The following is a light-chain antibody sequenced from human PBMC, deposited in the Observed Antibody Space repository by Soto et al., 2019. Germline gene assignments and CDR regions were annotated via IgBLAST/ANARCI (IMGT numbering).Light chain of an antibody. Sequence: EIVLTQSPATLSLSPGERATLSGRASQSVSSYLAWYQQKPGQAPRLLIYDASNRATGIPARFSGSGSGTEFTLTISSLQSEDFAVYYCQQYNNWPPAFGQGTKVDIK. J-gene: IGKJ1*01. CDR1: QSVSSY. CDR2: DAS. V-gene: IGKV3-15*01. CDR3: QQYNNWPPA.